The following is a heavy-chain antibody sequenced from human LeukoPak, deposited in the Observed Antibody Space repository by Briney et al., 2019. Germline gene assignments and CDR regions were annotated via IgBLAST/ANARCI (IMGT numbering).Heavy chain of an antibody. D-gene: IGHD3-22*01. CDR3: ARDRTYYYDSSGHDAFDI. CDR2: INPSGGST. Sequence: ASVKVSCKASGYTFTSYYMHWVRQAPGQGLEWMGIINPSGGSTSYAQKFQGRVTMTRDTSTSTVYMELSSLRSEDTAVYYCARDRTYYYDSSGHDAFDIWGQGTMVTVSS. V-gene: IGHV1-46*01. CDR1: GYTFTSYY. J-gene: IGHJ3*02.